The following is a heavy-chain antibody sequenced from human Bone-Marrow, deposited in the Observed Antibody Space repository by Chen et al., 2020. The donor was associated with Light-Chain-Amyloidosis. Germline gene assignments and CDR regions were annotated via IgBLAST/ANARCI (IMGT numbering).Heavy chain of an antibody. J-gene: IGHJ3*02. V-gene: IGHV4-59*02. CDR2: VFYTGAA. Sequence: QVQLQESGPGLVKSSETLSLACTVSGVSVRSHYWNWIRQHPGKSLEWIGYVFYTGAAKYKPSLNSRVTMSVDTSTNQFSLKVTSLTAADTAVYYCARWEESLKAFDIWGQGTMVTVSS. CDR3: ARWEESLKAFDI. CDR1: GVSVRSHY. D-gene: IGHD1-26*01.